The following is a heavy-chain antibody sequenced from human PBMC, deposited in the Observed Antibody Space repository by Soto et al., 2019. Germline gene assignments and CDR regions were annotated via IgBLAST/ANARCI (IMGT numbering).Heavy chain of an antibody. J-gene: IGHJ6*02. Sequence: GASVKVSCKASGGTFSSYAISWVRQAPGQGLEWMGGIIPIFGTANYAQKFQGRVTITADESTSTAYMELSSLRSEDTAVYYCASGEGYCSGGSCYAGHYKRYYYYYGMDVWGQGTTVTVSS. CDR1: GGTFSSYA. D-gene: IGHD2-15*01. CDR2: IIPIFGTA. V-gene: IGHV1-69*13. CDR3: ASGEGYCSGGSCYAGHYKRYYYYYGMDV.